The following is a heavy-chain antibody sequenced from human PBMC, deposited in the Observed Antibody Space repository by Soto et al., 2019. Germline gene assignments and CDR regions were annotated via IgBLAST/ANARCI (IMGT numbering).Heavy chain of an antibody. CDR2: ISAYNGNT. J-gene: IGHJ4*02. Sequence: VASVKVSCKTSGYTFSNYGINWVRLAPGQGLEWMGWISAYNGNTNSAQKFQDRVTLTADTSTSTAYMELRSLRSDDTALYYCARDLVPGYTGYSDYWGQGTLVTVSS. V-gene: IGHV1-18*01. CDR3: ARDLVPGYTGYSDY. D-gene: IGHD5-12*01. CDR1: GYTFSNYG.